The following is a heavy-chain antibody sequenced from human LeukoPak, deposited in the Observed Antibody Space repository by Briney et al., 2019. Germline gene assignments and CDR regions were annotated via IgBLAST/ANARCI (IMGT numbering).Heavy chain of an antibody. J-gene: IGHJ4*02. Sequence: PGGSLRLSCAASGFTFSNHYMNWVRQAPGKGLEWVGRIKNKANSYTTQYAASVKGRFTISRDDSKNSLSLQMNSLKSEDTAVYYCCRVQLGYREVRPVDDWGQGVLVTVSS. D-gene: IGHD3-16*02. CDR2: IKNKANSYTT. CDR1: GFTFSNHY. CDR3: CRVQLGYREVRPVDD. V-gene: IGHV3-72*01.